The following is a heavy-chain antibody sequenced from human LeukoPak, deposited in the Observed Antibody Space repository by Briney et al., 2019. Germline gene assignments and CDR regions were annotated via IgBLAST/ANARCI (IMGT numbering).Heavy chain of an antibody. V-gene: IGHV4-30-4*01. CDR1: GGSFSGYY. Sequence: SETLSLTCAVYGGSFSGYYWSWIRQPPGKGLEWIGYIYYSGSTYYNPSLKSRVTISVDTSKNQFSLKLTSVTAADTAVYYCARDSLHGSGCFDPWGQGTLVTVSS. CDR2: IYYSGST. CDR3: ARDSLHGSGCFDP. D-gene: IGHD3-10*01. J-gene: IGHJ5*02.